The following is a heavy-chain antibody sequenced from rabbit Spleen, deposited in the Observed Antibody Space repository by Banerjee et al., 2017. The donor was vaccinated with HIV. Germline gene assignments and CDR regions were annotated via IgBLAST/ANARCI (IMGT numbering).Heavy chain of an antibody. CDR2: INIGSSGFT. D-gene: IGHD1-1*01. Sequence: QSLEESGGDLVKPGASLTLTCTASGISFSSSYYMCWVRQAPGKGLEWIGCINIGSSGFTYFASWAKGRFTISKTSSTTVTLQMTSLTAADTATYFCARDTSSSFSSYGMDLWGQGTLVTVS. J-gene: IGHJ6*01. CDR1: GISFSSSYY. V-gene: IGHV1S40*01. CDR3: ARDTSSSFSSYGMDL.